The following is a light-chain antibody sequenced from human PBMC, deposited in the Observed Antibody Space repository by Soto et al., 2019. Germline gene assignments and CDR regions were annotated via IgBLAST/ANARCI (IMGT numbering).Light chain of an antibody. CDR3: RSYTSTSTRGV. Sequence: QSALTQPASVSGSPGQSIAISCTGTNSDVGGYNYVSWYQHHPGKAPKLMIYEVSNRPSGVSNRFPGSKSGNTASLTISGLPAEDGADYYCRSYTSTSTRGVFGGGTKLTVL. J-gene: IGLJ2*01. V-gene: IGLV2-14*01. CDR1: NSDVGGYNY. CDR2: EVS.